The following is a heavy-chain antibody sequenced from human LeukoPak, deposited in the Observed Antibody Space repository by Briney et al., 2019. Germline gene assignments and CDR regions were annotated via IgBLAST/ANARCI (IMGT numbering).Heavy chain of an antibody. D-gene: IGHD2-15*01. CDR3: AREAYCSGGSCYPEGRTSSDY. CDR1: GYTFTSYG. J-gene: IGHJ4*02. Sequence: ASVKVSCKASGYTFTSYGISWVRQAPGQGLEWMGWISADNGNTNYAQKLQGRVTMTTDTSTSTAYMELRSLRSDDTAVYYCAREAYCSGGSCYPEGRTSSDYWGQGTLVTVSS. CDR2: ISADNGNT. V-gene: IGHV1-18*01.